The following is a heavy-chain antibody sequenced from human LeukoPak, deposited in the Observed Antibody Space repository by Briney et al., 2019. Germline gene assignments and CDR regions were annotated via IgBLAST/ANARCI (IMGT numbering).Heavy chain of an antibody. J-gene: IGHJ4*02. CDR1: GFTFSRYT. V-gene: IGHV3-23*01. CDR2: ISGSGGST. Sequence: PGGSLRLSCADSGFTFSRYTMNWVRQAPGKGLEWVSAISGSGGSTYYADSVKGRFTISRDNSKNTLFLQMNSLRAEDTALYYCAKIARGGLAGLFDYWGQGTLVTVSS. CDR3: AKIARGGLAGLFDY. D-gene: IGHD6-19*01.